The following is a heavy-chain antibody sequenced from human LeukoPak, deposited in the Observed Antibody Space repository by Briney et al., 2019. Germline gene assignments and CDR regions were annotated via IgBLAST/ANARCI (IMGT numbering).Heavy chain of an antibody. CDR1: GYTFTGYY. J-gene: IGHJ4*02. Sequence: ASVKVSCKASGYTFTGYYMHWVRQAPGQGLEWMGWINPNSGGTNYAQKLQGRVTMTTDTSTSTAYMELRSLRSDDTAVYYCARADVLLWFGELCYFDYWGQGTLVTVSS. D-gene: IGHD3-10*01. V-gene: IGHV1-2*02. CDR3: ARADVLLWFGELCYFDY. CDR2: INPNSGGT.